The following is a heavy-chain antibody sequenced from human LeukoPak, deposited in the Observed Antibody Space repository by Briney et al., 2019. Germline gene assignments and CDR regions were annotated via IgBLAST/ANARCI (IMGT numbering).Heavy chain of an antibody. Sequence: GGSLRLSCAATGFTFSSYGMHWVRQAPGKGLEWVAVISYDGSNKYYADSVKGRFTISRDNSKNTLYLQMNSLRAEDTAVYYCARRRGVGATGGFDYWGQGTLVTVSS. D-gene: IGHD1-26*01. CDR3: ARRRGVGATGGFDY. V-gene: IGHV3-30*03. CDR2: ISYDGSNK. J-gene: IGHJ4*02. CDR1: GFTFSSYG.